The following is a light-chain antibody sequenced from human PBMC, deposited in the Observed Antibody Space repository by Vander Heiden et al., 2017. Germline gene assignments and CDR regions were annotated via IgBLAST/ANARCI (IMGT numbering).Light chain of an antibody. Sequence: DIQMTQSPSSVSASVGDRVTITCRASHGISTYLVWYQQNPGKAPKLLIYGASSLQSGVPSRFSGSGSGTDFTLTISSLQPEDFATYYCQQANSLPLTFGCGTTVEI. V-gene: IGKV1D-12*01. CDR1: HGISTY. J-gene: IGKJ4*01. CDR2: GAS. CDR3: QQANSLPLT.